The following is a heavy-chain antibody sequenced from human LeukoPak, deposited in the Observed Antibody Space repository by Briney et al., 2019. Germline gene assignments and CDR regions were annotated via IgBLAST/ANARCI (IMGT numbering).Heavy chain of an antibody. CDR1: GFTFSSYW. CDR2: IATDGGT. V-gene: IGHV3-74*01. CDR3: VRVGPLRAGKEGP. Sequence: PGGSLRLSCAVSGFTFSSYWMHWVRQAPGKGLEWVSHIATDGGTGYADSVKGRFTISRDNAKSTLYLQMNSLRDEDTAVYYCVRVGPLRAGKEGPWGQGTLVTVSS. J-gene: IGHJ5*02. D-gene: IGHD6-13*01.